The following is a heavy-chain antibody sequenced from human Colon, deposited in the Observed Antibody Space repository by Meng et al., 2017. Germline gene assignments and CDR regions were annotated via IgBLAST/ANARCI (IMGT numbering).Heavy chain of an antibody. V-gene: IGHV3-23*04. CDR2: ISDTGGRT. J-gene: IGHJ4*02. Sequence: VQGVESGGGLVPPGGSLRLSCAASGFTFRTFAMSWVRQAPGRGLEWVSSISDTGGRTHYIDSVKGRFTISRDNSKNTLYLQMDSLRAEDTAVYHCATSPQNVAEPGISYWGQGALVTVSS. CDR3: ATSPQNVAEPGISY. CDR1: GFTFRTFA. D-gene: IGHD6-13*01.